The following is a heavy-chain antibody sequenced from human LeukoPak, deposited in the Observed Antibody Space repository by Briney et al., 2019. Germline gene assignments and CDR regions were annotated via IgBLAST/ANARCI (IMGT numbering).Heavy chain of an antibody. CDR2: MNPNSGNT. CDR3: ATSGYAEIASDYYYYYMDV. CDR1: GYPFTSYD. D-gene: IGHD5-12*01. Sequence: SVQVSCKASGYPFTSYDINWVRQATGQGLEWMGWMNPNSGNTGYAQKFQGRVTMTRNTSISTAYMELSSLRSEDTAVYYCATSGYAEIASDYYYYYMDVWGKGTTVTVSS. V-gene: IGHV1-8*01. J-gene: IGHJ6*03.